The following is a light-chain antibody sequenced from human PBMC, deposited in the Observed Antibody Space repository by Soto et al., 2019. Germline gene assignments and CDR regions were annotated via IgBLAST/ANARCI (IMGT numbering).Light chain of an antibody. CDR1: QTIGDW. CDR2: KAS. V-gene: IGKV1-5*03. Sequence: DIQMTQSPSTLPASVGDRVTITCRASQTIGDWLAWYQQKPGKVPELLIYKASTLEGGVPSRFSGSGSGTEFTLTISSLQPDDFATYYCQQSHFYWTFGQGTKVEIK. J-gene: IGKJ1*01. CDR3: QQSHFYWT.